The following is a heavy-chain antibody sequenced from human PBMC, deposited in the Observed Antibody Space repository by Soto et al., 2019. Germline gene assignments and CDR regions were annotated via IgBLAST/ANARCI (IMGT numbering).Heavy chain of an antibody. CDR2: ISGFNGNT. D-gene: IGHD1-1*01. CDR1: GYTFASHG. Sequence: ASVKVSCKASGYTFASHGFSWVRQAPGQGLEWMGWISGFNGNTDYAQKFQGRVTLTTDTSTSTAYMELRSLRSDDTAVYYCASVDPRARSLARDYWG. CDR3: ASVDPRARSLARDY. J-gene: IGHJ4*01. V-gene: IGHV1-18*01.